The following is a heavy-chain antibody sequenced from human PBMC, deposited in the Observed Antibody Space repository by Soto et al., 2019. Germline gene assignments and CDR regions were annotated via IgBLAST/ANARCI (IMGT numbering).Heavy chain of an antibody. Sequence: PGGSLRPSCAASGFTFGSYWMSWVRQAPGKGLELLATIKMDASEKKYVDSVKGRFTMSRDNAKNSLYLQMDSLRAEGTAVYYCAIEDSIVSPAVSDFWGQGTLDTVSS. CDR3: AIEDSIVSPAVSDF. CDR1: GFTFGSYW. J-gene: IGHJ4*02. CDR2: IKMDASEK. D-gene: IGHD2-2*01. V-gene: IGHV3-7*01.